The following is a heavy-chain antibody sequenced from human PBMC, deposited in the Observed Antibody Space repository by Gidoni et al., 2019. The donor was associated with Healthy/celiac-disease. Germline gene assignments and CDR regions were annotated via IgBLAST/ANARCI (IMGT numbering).Heavy chain of an antibody. D-gene: IGHD4-17*01. Sequence: QAPGQGLEWMGIINPSGGSTSYAQKFQGRVTMTRDTSTSTVYMELSSLRSKDTDVYYCARIDYGATDCYYYGMDDWGQGTTVTVSS. J-gene: IGHJ6*02. CDR2: INPSGGST. CDR3: ARIDYGATDCYYYGMDD. V-gene: IGHV1-46*03.